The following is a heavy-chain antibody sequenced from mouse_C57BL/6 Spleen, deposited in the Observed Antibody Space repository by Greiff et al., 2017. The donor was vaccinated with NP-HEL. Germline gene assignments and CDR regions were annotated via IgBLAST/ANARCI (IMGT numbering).Heavy chain of an antibody. CDR2: INPNNGGT. CDR3: ATFHYYGSS. CDR1: GYTFTDYY. J-gene: IGHJ2*01. V-gene: IGHV1-26*01. Sequence: EVQLQQSGPELVKPGASVKISCKASGYTFTDYYMNWVKQSHGKSLEWIGDINPNNGGTSYNQKFKGKATLTVDKSSSTAYMELRSLTSEDSAVYYCATFHYYGSSWGQGTTLTVSS. D-gene: IGHD1-1*01.